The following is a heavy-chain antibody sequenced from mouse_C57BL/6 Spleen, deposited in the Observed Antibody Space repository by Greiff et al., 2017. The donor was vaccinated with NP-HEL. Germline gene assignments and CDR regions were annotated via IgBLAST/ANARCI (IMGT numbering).Heavy chain of an antibody. CDR2: INPTDGGT. CDR3: ARGERNFYLDD. J-gene: IGHJ1*03. Sequence: EVQLQQPGPELVKPGASVKLSCKASGYTFTDYNMHWVKQSHGKSLEWIGDINPTDGGTSYNHKFKGKATLTVNKSSSTAYMELRSLTSEDSAVYYCARGERNFYLDDWGTGTTVTVSS. CDR1: GYTFTDYN. V-gene: IGHV1-22*01.